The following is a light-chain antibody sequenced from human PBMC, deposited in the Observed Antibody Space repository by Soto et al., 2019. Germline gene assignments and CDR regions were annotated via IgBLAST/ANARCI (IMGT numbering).Light chain of an antibody. V-gene: IGLV1-47*01. CDR1: SSNIGSNY. CDR3: AAWDDSLSGVV. Sequence: QSVLTQPPSASGTPGQRVTISCSGSSSNIGSNYVYWYQQLPGTAPKLLIYRNDQRPSGVPDRFSGSKSGTSASLAISGLRSEDAADYHCAAWDDSLSGVVFGGGTQLTVL. CDR2: RND. J-gene: IGLJ2*01.